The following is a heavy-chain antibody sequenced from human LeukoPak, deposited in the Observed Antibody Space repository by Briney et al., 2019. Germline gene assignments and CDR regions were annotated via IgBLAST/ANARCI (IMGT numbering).Heavy chain of an antibody. D-gene: IGHD6-19*01. CDR3: ARDRGQWLGEGYFDY. Sequence: PSETLSLTCAVYGGSFSGYYWSWIRQPPGKGLEWIGYIYYSESTNYNPSLKSRVTISVDTSKNQFSLKLSSVTAADTAVYYCARDRGQWLGEGYFDYWGQGTLVTVSS. J-gene: IGHJ4*02. CDR2: IYYSEST. CDR1: GGSFSGYY. V-gene: IGHV4-59*01.